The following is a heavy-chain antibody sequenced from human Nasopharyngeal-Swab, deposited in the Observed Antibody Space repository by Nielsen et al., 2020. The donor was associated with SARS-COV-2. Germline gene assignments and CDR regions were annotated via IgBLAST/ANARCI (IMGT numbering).Heavy chain of an antibody. CDR2: IYSGGSS. D-gene: IGHD3-3*01. CDR3: ARSKHYDFWSGYYWDFDY. J-gene: IGHJ4*02. CDR1: GGSFSGYY. Sequence: GGSLRLSCAVYGGSFSGYYWSWIRQAPGKGLEWVSGIYSGGSSYYADSVKGRFTISRDNSKNTLYLQMNSLRAEDTAVYYCARSKHYDFWSGYYWDFDYWGQGTLVTVSS. V-gene: IGHV3-53*01.